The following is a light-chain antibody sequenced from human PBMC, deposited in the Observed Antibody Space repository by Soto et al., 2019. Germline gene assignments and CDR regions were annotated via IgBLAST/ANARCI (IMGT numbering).Light chain of an antibody. CDR2: QAS. Sequence: DSQVTQSPSTLSAAVGDRVTITCRASQSISSWLAWYQQKPGKAPKLLIYQASILKSGVPSRFSGSGSGTDFTLTISSLQPDDFATYYCQDYSSTSGLTFGGGAKVEIK. V-gene: IGKV1-5*03. CDR3: QDYSSTSGLT. CDR1: QSISSW. J-gene: IGKJ4*01.